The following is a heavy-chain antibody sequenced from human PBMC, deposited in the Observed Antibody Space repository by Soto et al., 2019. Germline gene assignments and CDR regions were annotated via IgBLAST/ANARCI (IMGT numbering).Heavy chain of an antibody. CDR2: ISWNGGII. D-gene: IGHD6-19*01. CDR1: GFTFDDYA. V-gene: IGHV3-9*01. Sequence: EVQLVESGGGLVQPGRSLRLSCAASGFTFDDYAMHWVRQAPGKGLEWVSGISWNGGIIGYADSVEGRFTISRDNAKNSLYLQMNSLRAEDTALYYCAKDYSRSGWRPYFDYWGQGTLVTVSS. J-gene: IGHJ4*02. CDR3: AKDYSRSGWRPYFDY.